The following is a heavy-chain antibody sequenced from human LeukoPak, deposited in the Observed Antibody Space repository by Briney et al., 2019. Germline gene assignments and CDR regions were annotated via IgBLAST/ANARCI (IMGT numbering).Heavy chain of an antibody. V-gene: IGHV1-18*01. D-gene: IGHD5-12*01. J-gene: IGHJ4*02. CDR2: ISPYNGDT. CDR1: GYTFTNYG. CDR3: ARVRNSGFRYVDS. Sequence: ASEKVSCKPSGYTFTNYGISWVRQAPGQALEWMGWISPYNGDTNYAQNFQDRVTMTTDTPTSTAYMDLRSLRSDDTAVYYCARVRNSGFRYVDSWGQGTLVTVSS.